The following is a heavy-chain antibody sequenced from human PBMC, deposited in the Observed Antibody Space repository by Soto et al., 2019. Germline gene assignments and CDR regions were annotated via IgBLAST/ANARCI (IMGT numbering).Heavy chain of an antibody. J-gene: IGHJ6*02. CDR3: SSDHEPLNMDYDILTGYWKHYGMDV. D-gene: IGHD3-9*01. CDR1: GFTFSSYG. Sequence: PGGSLRLSCAASGFTFSSYGMHWVRQAPGKGLEWVAVIWYDGSNKYYADSVKGRFTISRDNSKNTLYLQMNSLRAEGTAVYYCSSDHEPLNMDYDILTGYWKHYGMDVWGQGTTVTVSS. V-gene: IGHV3-33*01. CDR2: IWYDGSNK.